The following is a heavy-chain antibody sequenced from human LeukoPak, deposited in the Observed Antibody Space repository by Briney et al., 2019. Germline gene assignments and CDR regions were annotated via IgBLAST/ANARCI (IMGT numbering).Heavy chain of an antibody. CDR1: GFTFSGYA. V-gene: IGHV3-21*01. J-gene: IGHJ4*02. Sequence: GGSLRLSCAASGFTFSGYAMSWVRQAPGKGLEWVSSISSSSNYIYYADSVKGRFTISRDNAKNSLYLQMNSLRAEDTAVYYCARDLSAGVVVAAASDYWGQGTLVTVSS. CDR2: ISSSSNYI. CDR3: ARDLSAGVVVAAASDY. D-gene: IGHD2-15*01.